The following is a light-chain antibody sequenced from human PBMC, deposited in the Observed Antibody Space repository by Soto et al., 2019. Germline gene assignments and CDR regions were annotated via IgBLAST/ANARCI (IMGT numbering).Light chain of an antibody. V-gene: IGKV3-15*01. Sequence: EIVMTQSPATLSVSPGEGATVSCRASQSVSSHLAWYQHKPGQGPRLLIYDASTWASGIPARFSGSGSGTEFTLTISSLLSEDFAVYSCQQYNNWPLTFGGGTKVDIK. CDR1: QSVSSH. J-gene: IGKJ4*02. CDR2: DAS. CDR3: QQYNNWPLT.